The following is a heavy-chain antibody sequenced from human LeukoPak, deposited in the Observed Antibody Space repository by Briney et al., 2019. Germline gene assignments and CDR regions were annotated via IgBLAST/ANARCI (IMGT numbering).Heavy chain of an antibody. J-gene: IGHJ5*02. D-gene: IGHD4-17*01. CDR2: IWYDGSNK. V-gene: IGHV3-33*06. Sequence: PGGSLRLSCAASGFTFSSYGMHWVRQAPGKGLEWVAVIWYDGSNKYYADSVKGRFTISRDNSKNTLYLQMNSLRAEDTAVYYCAKDDYGDDYDWFDPWGQGTLVTVSS. CDR1: GFTFSSYG. CDR3: AKDDYGDDYDWFDP.